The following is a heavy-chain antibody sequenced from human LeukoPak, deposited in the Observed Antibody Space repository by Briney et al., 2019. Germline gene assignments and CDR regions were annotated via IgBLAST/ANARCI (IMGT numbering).Heavy chain of an antibody. J-gene: IGHJ4*02. D-gene: IGHD2-21*02. Sequence: PGGSLRLSCAASGFTFSSYWMHWVRQAPGKGLVWVSRIDNDGRGTSYADSVKGRFTISRDNAKNRLYLQMNSLRAEDTAVYYCTSYLLYCGGDCSYWGQGTLVTVSS. CDR2: IDNDGRGT. CDR1: GFTFSSYW. V-gene: IGHV3-74*01. CDR3: TSYLLYCGGDCSY.